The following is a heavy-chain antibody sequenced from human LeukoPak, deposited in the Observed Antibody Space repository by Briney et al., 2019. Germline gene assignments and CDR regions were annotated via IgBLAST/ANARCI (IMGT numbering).Heavy chain of an antibody. D-gene: IGHD6-19*01. J-gene: IGHJ5*02. CDR3: ALAVAGTTDWFDP. CDR1: GGTFSRYA. V-gene: IGHV1-69*01. Sequence: SVKVSCKASGGTFSRYAISWVRQAPGQGLEWMGGITPMFGTASYAQKFQGRVTITAHESSSTAYMELSSLRSEDTAVYYCALAVAGTTDWFDPWGQGTLVTVSS. CDR2: ITPMFGTA.